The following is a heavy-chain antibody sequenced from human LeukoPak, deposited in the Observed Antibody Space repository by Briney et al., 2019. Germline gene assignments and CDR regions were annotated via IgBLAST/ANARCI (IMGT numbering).Heavy chain of an antibody. Sequence: GASVKVSCKASGYTFTSYAMHWVRQAPGQRLEWMGWINAGNGNTKYSQKFQGRVTITRDTSASTAYMELSSLRSEDTAVYHCARDHYYDSSGYADAFDIWGQGTMVTVSS. J-gene: IGHJ3*02. CDR3: ARDHYYDSSGYADAFDI. CDR1: GYTFTSYA. V-gene: IGHV1-3*01. D-gene: IGHD3-22*01. CDR2: INAGNGNT.